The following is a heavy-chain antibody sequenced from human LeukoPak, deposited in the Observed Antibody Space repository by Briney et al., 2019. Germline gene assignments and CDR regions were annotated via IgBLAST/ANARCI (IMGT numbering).Heavy chain of an antibody. V-gene: IGHV4-59*01. CDR2: IYYSGST. CDR3: ARKGSYTNWFDP. Sequence: SETLSLTCTVSGDSISSYYWSWIRQPPGKGLEWIGYIYYSGSTNYNPSLKSRVTISVDTSKNQFSLKLSSVTAADTAVYYCARKGSYTNWFDPWGQGTLVTVSS. CDR1: GDSISSYY. D-gene: IGHD3-10*01. J-gene: IGHJ5*02.